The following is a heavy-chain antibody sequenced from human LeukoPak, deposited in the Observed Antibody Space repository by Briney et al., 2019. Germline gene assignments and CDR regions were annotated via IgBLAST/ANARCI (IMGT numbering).Heavy chain of an antibody. J-gene: IGHJ4*02. CDR3: TTDFGLGYDFWSGYSYFDY. V-gene: IGHV3-15*01. CDR1: GFTFSNAW. D-gene: IGHD3-3*01. CDR2: IKSKTDGGTT. Sequence: GGSLRLSCAASGFTFSNAWMSWVRQAPGKGLEWVGRIKSKTDGGTTDYAAPVKGRFTISRDDSKNTLYLQMNSLKTEDTAVYYCTTDFGLGYDFWSGYSYFDYWGQGTLVTVSS.